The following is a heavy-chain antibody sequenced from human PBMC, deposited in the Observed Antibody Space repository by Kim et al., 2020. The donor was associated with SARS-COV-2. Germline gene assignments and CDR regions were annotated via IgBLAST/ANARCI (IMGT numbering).Heavy chain of an antibody. CDR3: AVLIVVAARDI. Sequence: ASVKVSCKASGYTFNFYYIQWLRQAPGQGLEWLGWINPSSGATKYAQKFRVRITMTRDTSMSTAHMELTDLTSDDTAVYYCAVLIVVAARDIWGKGTTVIVS. CDR1: GYTFNFYY. J-gene: IGHJ6*03. D-gene: IGHD2-15*01. V-gene: IGHV1-2*02. CDR2: INPSSGAT.